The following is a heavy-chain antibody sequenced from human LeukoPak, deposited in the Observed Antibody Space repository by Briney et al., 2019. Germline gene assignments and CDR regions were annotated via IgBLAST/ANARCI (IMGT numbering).Heavy chain of an antibody. J-gene: IGHJ4*02. CDR1: GYTFTSYY. D-gene: IGHD3-16*02. CDR3: AREGHDYVWGSYRYFDY. V-gene: IGHV1-46*01. Sequence: ASVKVSCKASGYTFTSYYMQWVRQAPGHGREWMGIINPCGGSTSYAQKFQGRVTMTRDMYTSTVYMELSSLRSEDTAVYYCAREGHDYVWGSYRYFDYWGQGTLVTVSS. CDR2: INPCGGST.